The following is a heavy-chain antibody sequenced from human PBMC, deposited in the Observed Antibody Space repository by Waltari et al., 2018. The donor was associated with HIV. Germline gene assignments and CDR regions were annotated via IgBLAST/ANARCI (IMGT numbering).Heavy chain of an antibody. D-gene: IGHD3-10*01. CDR2: ISSDGSNQ. V-gene: IGHV3-30*04. J-gene: IGHJ5*01. CDR3: AKDAYGGHPKNWFDS. CDR1: GSTCRDYA. Sequence: VQLVESGGGVVEPGKYLRRPGADPGSTCRDYARPWVRQAPGKGLEWVTVISSDGSNQYYADSVKGRFTISRDNSKNTLSLQVNSLKTEDTAVYYCAKDAYGGHPKNWFDSWGQGTLVTVSS.